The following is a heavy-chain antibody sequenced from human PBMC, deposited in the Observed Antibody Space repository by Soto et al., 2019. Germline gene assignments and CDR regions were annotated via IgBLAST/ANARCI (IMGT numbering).Heavy chain of an antibody. CDR3: ARNRFYCSSTSCYHHFDY. Sequence: SETLSLTCTVSGGSISSYYWSWIRQPPGKGLEWIGYIYYSGSTNYNPSLKSRVTISVDTSKNQFSLKLSSVTAADTAVYYCARNRFYCSSTSCYHHFDYWGQGTLVTVSS. CDR1: GGSISSYY. V-gene: IGHV4-59*01. J-gene: IGHJ4*02. CDR2: IYYSGST. D-gene: IGHD2-2*01.